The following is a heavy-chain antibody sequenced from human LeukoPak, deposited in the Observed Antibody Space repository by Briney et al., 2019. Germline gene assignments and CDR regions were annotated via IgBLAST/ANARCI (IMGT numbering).Heavy chain of an antibody. D-gene: IGHD6-19*01. Sequence: PSETLSLTCFVSGGSINSNNYYWDWIRQSPGKGLEWIGSISYSGNTYDNPSLKSRVTVSIDTSKNQFSLRLRSVTAADTAVYYCARGAGWYDAQYFQSWGQGTLVIVSS. CDR1: GGSINSNNYY. J-gene: IGHJ1*01. V-gene: IGHV4-39*07. CDR3: ARGAGWYDAQYFQS. CDR2: ISYSGNT.